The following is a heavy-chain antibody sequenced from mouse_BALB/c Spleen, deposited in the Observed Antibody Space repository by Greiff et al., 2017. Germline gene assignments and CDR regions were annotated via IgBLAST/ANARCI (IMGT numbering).Heavy chain of an antibody. D-gene: IGHD1-1*01. CDR3: ARRYGSSYYAMDY. Sequence: DVKLVESGGGLVQPGGSRKLSCAASGFTFSSFGMHWVRQAPEKGLEWVAYISSGSSTIYYADTVKGRFTISRDNPKNTLFLQMTSLRSEDTAMYYCARRYGSSYYAMDYWGQGTSVTVSS. V-gene: IGHV5-17*02. CDR2: ISSGSSTI. J-gene: IGHJ4*01. CDR1: GFTFSSFG.